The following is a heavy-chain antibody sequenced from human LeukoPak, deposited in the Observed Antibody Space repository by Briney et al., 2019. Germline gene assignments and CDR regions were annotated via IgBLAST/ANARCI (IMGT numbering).Heavy chain of an antibody. D-gene: IGHD2-2*01. CDR1: GYTFTGYY. Sequence: GASVKVSCKASGYTFTGYYIHWVRRAPGQGLEWMGRINPNSGGTKYAQKFQDRVTMTRDTSISTAYMELSSLRSEDTAVYYCARAEDIVVVPAPGESWFDPWGQGTLVTVSS. V-gene: IGHV1-2*02. CDR3: ARAEDIVVVPAPGESWFDP. J-gene: IGHJ5*02. CDR2: INPNSGGT.